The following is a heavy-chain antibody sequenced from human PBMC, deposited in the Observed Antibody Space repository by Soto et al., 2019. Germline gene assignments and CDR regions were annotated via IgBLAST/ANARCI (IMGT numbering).Heavy chain of an antibody. Sequence: PGGSLRLSCAASGFSFSDQYMDWVRQAPGKGPEWVGRTRNKANSYSTEYAASVKGRFTISRDDSKNTMYLQMNSLKTEDTAVYFCVTAPLYYFAYWGQGTLVTVSS. CDR1: GFSFSDQY. CDR3: VTAPLYYFAY. J-gene: IGHJ4*02. CDR2: TRNKANSYST. V-gene: IGHV3-72*01.